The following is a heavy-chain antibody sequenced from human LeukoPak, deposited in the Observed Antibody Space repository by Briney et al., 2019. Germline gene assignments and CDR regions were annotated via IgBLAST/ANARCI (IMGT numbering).Heavy chain of an antibody. CDR1: GDSVSSNSAA. V-gene: IGHV6-1*01. Sequence: SQTLSLTCAISGDSVSSNSAAWNWIRQSPSRGLEWLGRTYYRSKWYNDYAVSVKSRITINPDTSKNQFSLQPNSVTPEDTAVYYCARDRRVVRGVNTYYYYMDVWGKGTTVTISS. CDR3: ARDRRVVRGVNTYYYYMDV. D-gene: IGHD3-10*01. CDR2: TYYRSKWYN. J-gene: IGHJ6*03.